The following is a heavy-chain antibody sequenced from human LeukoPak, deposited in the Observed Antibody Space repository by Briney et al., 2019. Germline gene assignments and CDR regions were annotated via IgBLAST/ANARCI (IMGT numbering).Heavy chain of an antibody. CDR2: ISYDGSNK. CDR3: AKDERPYDSSGYPHY. V-gene: IGHV3-30-3*01. Sequence: GRSLRLSCAASGFTFSSYAMHWVRQAPGKGLEWVAVISYDGSNKYYADSVKGRFTISRDNSKNTLYLQMNSLRAEDTAVYYCAKDERPYDSSGYPHYWGQGTLVTVSS. D-gene: IGHD3-22*01. J-gene: IGHJ4*02. CDR1: GFTFSSYA.